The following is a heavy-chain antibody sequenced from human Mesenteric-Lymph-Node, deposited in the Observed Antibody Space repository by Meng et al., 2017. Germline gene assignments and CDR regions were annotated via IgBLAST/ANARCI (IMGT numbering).Heavy chain of an antibody. CDR3: ASGGNIVATLNY. V-gene: IGHV4-30-4*01. D-gene: IGHD5-12*01. CDR1: GGSISSGDYY. CDR2: IYYSGST. J-gene: IGHJ4*02. Sequence: QVQLQESGPGLVKPSQTLSLTCTLSGGSISSGDYYWSWIRQPPGKGLEWIGYIYYSGSTYYNPSLKSRVTISIDTSKNQFSLKLNSVTAADTAVYYCASGGNIVATLNYWGQGTLVTVSS.